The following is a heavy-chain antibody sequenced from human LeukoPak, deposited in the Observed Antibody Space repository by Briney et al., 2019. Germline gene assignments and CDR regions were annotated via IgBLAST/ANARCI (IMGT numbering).Heavy chain of an antibody. Sequence: ASVKVSCKASGYTFSNYGISWVRQAPGHGLEWMGWISGHSGNTNYAQKFQDRATMTTDTSTSTAYMELRSLSSDDTAVYYCAKVMAGTVAFDIWGQGTMVTVSP. CDR3: AKVMAGTVAFDI. CDR2: ISGHSGNT. D-gene: IGHD6-19*01. CDR1: GYTFSNYG. J-gene: IGHJ3*02. V-gene: IGHV1-18*01.